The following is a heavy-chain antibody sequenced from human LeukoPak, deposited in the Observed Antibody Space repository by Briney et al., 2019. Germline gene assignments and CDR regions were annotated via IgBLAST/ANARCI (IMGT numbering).Heavy chain of an antibody. V-gene: IGHV1-24*01. D-gene: IGHD6-19*01. Sequence: ASVKVSCKVSGYTLSELSMHWVRQTPGKGLEWMGGFDPEDGETIYAQKFQGRVTMTEDTSAETAYMELSSLRSEDTAFYYCVGAEFDYWGQGTLVTVSS. CDR1: GYTLSELS. CDR2: FDPEDGET. J-gene: IGHJ4*02. CDR3: VGAEFDY.